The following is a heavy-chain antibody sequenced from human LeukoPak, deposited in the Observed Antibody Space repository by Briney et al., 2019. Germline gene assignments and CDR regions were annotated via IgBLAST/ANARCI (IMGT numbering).Heavy chain of an antibody. J-gene: IGHJ5*02. Sequence: GGSLRLSCAASGFLFNNYGLVWVRQAPGKGLEWVAAISNDGGGTTYADFVKGRFTISRDNSKNTLFLHMNSLRAEDMALYYCAKGGSSGYFLDLWGQGTLVTVSS. D-gene: IGHD3-22*01. CDR3: AKGGSSGYFLDL. CDR2: ISNDGGGT. V-gene: IGHV3-23*01. CDR1: GFLFNNYG.